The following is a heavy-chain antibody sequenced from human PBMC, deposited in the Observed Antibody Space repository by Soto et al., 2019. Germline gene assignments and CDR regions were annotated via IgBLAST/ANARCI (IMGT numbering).Heavy chain of an antibody. D-gene: IGHD2-2*01. J-gene: IGHJ6*02. V-gene: IGHV1-69*01. Sequence: QVQLVQSGAEVKKPGSSVKVSCKASGGTFSSYAISWVRQAPGQGLEWMGGIIPISDTTNYAQKFQGRVTITADESTSTAYMELSSLGSEDTAVEYCARSQGSSTSLEIYYYYYCGMDVGGQGTTVTVSS. CDR3: ARSQGSSTSLEIYYYYYCGMDV. CDR2: IIPISDTT. CDR1: GGTFSSYA.